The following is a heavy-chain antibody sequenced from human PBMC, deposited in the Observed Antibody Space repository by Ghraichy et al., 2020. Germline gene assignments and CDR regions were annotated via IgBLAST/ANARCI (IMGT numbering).Heavy chain of an antibody. V-gene: IGHV2-26*01. CDR3: ARIPRTTYWFDP. Sequence: SGPTLVKPTETLTLTCTVSGFSLSNARMGVSWIRQPPGKALEWLAHIFSNDEKSYSTSLKSRLTISKDTSKSQVVLTMTNMDPVDTVTYYCARIPRTTYWFDPWGQGTLVTVSS. D-gene: IGHD1-7*01. CDR2: IFSNDEK. J-gene: IGHJ5*02. CDR1: GFSLSNARMG.